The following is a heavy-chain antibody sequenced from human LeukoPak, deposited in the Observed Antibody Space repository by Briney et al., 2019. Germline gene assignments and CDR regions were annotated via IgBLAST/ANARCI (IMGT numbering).Heavy chain of an antibody. CDR3: ARVGSDYGSGSFTLDY. V-gene: IGHV1-8*01. Sequence: ASVKVSCKASGYTFTSYDINWVRQATGQGLEWMGWMNPNSGNTGYAQKFQGRVTITADKSTSTAYMELSSLRAEDTAVYYCARVGSDYGSGSFTLDYWGQGTLVTVSS. CDR1: GYTFTSYD. D-gene: IGHD3-10*01. CDR2: MNPNSGNT. J-gene: IGHJ4*02.